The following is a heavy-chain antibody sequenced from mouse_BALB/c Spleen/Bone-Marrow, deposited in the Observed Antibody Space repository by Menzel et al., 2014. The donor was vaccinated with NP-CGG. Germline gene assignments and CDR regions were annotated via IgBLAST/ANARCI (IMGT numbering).Heavy chain of an antibody. J-gene: IGHJ3*01. D-gene: IGHD2-14*01. Sequence: QVQLQQSGAELAKPGASVKMSCKASGYTFTSYWMHWVKQRPEQGLEWVGYINLSTGHTEYNQKFKDKATLTADKSSSTAYMQLSSLTSEDSAVYYCARYYRYDGFAYWGQGTLVTVSA. CDR2: INLSTGHT. CDR3: ARYYRYDGFAY. V-gene: IGHV1-7*01. CDR1: GYTFTSYW.